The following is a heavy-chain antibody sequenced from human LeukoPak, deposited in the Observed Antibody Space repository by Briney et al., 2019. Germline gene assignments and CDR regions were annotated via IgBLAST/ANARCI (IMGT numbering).Heavy chain of an antibody. J-gene: IGHJ3*02. D-gene: IGHD4-23*01. CDR3: ARDRPSVTDAFDI. Sequence: GGSLRLSCAASGFTVSSNYMSWVRQAPGKGLEWVSVIYSGGSTYYADSVKGRFTISRDNSKNTLYLQMNSLRAEDTAVYYCARDRPSVTDAFDIWGQGTMVTASS. V-gene: IGHV3-53*01. CDR1: GFTVSSNY. CDR2: IYSGGST.